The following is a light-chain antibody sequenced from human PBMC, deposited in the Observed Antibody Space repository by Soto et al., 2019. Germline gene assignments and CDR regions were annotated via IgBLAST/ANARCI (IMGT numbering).Light chain of an antibody. CDR3: QQYGNSPQT. CDR1: QSVNSSY. Sequence: EIVLTQSPGTLSLSPGERVTLSCRASQSVNSSYLAWYQHTPGQAPRLLIYGASTRATGIPDRFSGSGSGTDFTLTIARLEPGDFAVYYCQQYGNSPQTFGQGTKVDIK. CDR2: GAS. V-gene: IGKV3-20*01. J-gene: IGKJ1*01.